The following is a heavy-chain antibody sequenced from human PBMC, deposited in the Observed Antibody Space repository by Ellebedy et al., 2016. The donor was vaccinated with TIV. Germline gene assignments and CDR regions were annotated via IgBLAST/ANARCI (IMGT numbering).Heavy chain of an antibody. D-gene: IGHD4-23*01. Sequence: GESLKISCAASGFTFSSYAMHWVRQAPGKGLEWVAVISYDGSNKYYADSVKGRFTISRDNSKNTLYLQMNSLRAEDTAVYYCARGNSEGAFDYWGQGTPVTVSS. CDR1: GFTFSSYA. CDR2: ISYDGSNK. V-gene: IGHV3-30-3*01. J-gene: IGHJ4*02. CDR3: ARGNSEGAFDY.